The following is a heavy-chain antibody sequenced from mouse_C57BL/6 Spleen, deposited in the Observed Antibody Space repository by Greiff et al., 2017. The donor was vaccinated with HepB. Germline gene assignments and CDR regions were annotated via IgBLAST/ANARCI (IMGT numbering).Heavy chain of an antibody. V-gene: IGHV5-4*01. CDR1: GFTFSSYA. Sequence: DVKLQESGGGLVKPGGSLKLSCAASGFTFSSYAMSWVRQTPEKRLEWVATISDGGSYTYYPDNVKGRFTISRDNAKNNLYLQMSHLKSEDTAMYYCARDGYPRAMDYWGQGTSVTVSS. J-gene: IGHJ4*01. CDR3: ARDGYPRAMDY. CDR2: ISDGGSYT. D-gene: IGHD1-2*01.